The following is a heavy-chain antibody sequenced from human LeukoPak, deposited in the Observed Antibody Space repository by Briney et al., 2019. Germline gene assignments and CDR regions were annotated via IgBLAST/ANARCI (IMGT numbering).Heavy chain of an antibody. D-gene: IGHD1-1*01. V-gene: IGHV1-2*06. CDR2: INPKSGGT. CDR1: GYTFTGYY. Sequence: ASVKVSCKASGYTFTGYYMHWMRQAPGQGLEWMGRINPKSGGTNSAQQFQGRVTMTRDTPISTVYMELTRLSSDDTAVYYCARPHGDTTADDAFDIWGQGTMVTVSS. CDR3: ARPHGDTTADDAFDI. J-gene: IGHJ3*02.